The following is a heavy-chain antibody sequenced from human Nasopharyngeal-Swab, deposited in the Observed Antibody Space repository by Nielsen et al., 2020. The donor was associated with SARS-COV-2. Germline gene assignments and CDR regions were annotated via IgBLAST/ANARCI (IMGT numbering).Heavy chain of an antibody. CDR1: GFTFSSYS. CDR3: AKDEQAI. Sequence: GESLKISCAASGFTFSSYSMNWVRQAPGKGLEWVSSISSSSSYIYYADSVKGRFTISRDNSKNTLYLQMNSLRAEDTAVYYCAKDEQAIWGQGTLVTVSS. D-gene: IGHD1/OR15-1a*01. J-gene: IGHJ4*02. V-gene: IGHV3-21*04. CDR2: ISSSSSYI.